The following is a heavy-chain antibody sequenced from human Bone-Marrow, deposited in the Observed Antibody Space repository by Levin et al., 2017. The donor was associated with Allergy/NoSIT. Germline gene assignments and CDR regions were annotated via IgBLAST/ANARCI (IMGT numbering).Heavy chain of an antibody. J-gene: IGHJ3*02. D-gene: IGHD3-9*01. CDR1: GDSIISGDDY. V-gene: IGHV4-30-4*01. CDR3: ARAKYSDTLTGHFVFDM. CDR2: IYYSGST. Sequence: NASETLSLTCTVSGDSIISGDDYWTWIRQPPGKGLEWIGYIYYSGSTFYSPSLKSRLTISVDTSKNQFSLKLTSVTAADTAVYYCARAKYSDTLTGHFVFDMWGQGTMVTVSS.